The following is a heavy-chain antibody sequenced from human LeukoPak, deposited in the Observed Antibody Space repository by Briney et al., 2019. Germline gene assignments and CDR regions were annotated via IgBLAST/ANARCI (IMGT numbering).Heavy chain of an antibody. V-gene: IGHV3-73*01. J-gene: IGHJ4*02. CDR2: IRSKGNSYAT. Sequence: GGSLRLSCAASGFTFSASAMHWVRQASGKGLEWVGRIRSKGNSYATAYAASVKGRFTISRDDSKNTLCLQMNSLKTEDTAVYYCTTHLPYNYWGQGTLVTVSS. D-gene: IGHD1-14*01. CDR3: TTHLPYNY. CDR1: GFTFSASA.